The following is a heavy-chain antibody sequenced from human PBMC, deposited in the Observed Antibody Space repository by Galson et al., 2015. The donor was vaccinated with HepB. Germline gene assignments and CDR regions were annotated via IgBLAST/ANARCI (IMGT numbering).Heavy chain of an antibody. CDR1: GFTFSSYA. J-gene: IGHJ4*02. D-gene: IGHD3-22*01. Sequence: SLRLSCAASGFTFSSYAMHWVRQAPGKGLEWVAVISYDGSNKYYADSVKGRFTISRDNSKNTLYLQVNSLRAEDTAVYYCARGLYDSSGYYYVDYWGQGTPVTVSS. V-gene: IGHV3-30-3*01. CDR2: ISYDGSNK. CDR3: ARGLYDSSGYYYVDY.